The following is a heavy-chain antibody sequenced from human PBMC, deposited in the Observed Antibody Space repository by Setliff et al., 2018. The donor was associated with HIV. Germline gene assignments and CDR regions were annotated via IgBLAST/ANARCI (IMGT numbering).Heavy chain of an antibody. J-gene: IGHJ3*02. V-gene: IGHV4-4*07. D-gene: IGHD3-22*01. Sequence: SETLSLTCTVPGGSVTTYYWSWIRQSPARGLEWIGNIFPRGSTNYNPSLKSRVTLSLDTSKNQFSLNVDSVTAADTAVYYCVREAEVIVTTERAFDMWGQGTLVTVSS. CDR3: VREAEVIVTTERAFDM. CDR1: GGSVTTYY. CDR2: IFPRGST.